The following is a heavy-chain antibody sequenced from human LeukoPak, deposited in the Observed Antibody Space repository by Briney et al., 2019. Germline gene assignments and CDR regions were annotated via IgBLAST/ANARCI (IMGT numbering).Heavy chain of an antibody. CDR2: INHSGSA. V-gene: IGHV4-34*01. CDR1: GGSFSRYY. Sequence: SETLSLTCAAYGGSFSRYYWTWIRQPPGKGLEWIGEINHSGSANYNPSLKSRVTISVDASKSQFSLRLSSVTAADTAVYYCARLTYSNNWYFRRGLDNWFDPWGQGTLVTVSS. D-gene: IGHD6-13*01. J-gene: IGHJ5*02. CDR3: ARLTYSNNWYFRRGLDNWFDP.